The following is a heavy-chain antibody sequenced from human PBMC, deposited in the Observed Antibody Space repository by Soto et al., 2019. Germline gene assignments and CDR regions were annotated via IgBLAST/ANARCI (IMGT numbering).Heavy chain of an antibody. CDR2: ISSSSSYI. Sequence: EVQLVESGGGLVKPGGSLRLSCAASGFTFSSYSMNWVRQAPGKGLEWVSSISSSSSYIYYADSVKGRFTISRDNAKNSLYLQMNSLRAEDTAVYYCAREDYGDSYYYYGMDVWGQGTTVTVSS. J-gene: IGHJ6*02. CDR1: GFTFSSYS. V-gene: IGHV3-21*01. CDR3: AREDYGDSYYYYGMDV. D-gene: IGHD4-17*01.